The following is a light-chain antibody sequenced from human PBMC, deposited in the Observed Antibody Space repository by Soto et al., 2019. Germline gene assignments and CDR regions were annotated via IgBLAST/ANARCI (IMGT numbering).Light chain of an antibody. V-gene: IGKV3-20*01. CDR3: QQYGNSPRT. CDR2: AAS. J-gene: IGKJ1*01. Sequence: EIVLTQSPGTLSLSPGARATLSCRASQSVSSNYLAWYQQKPGQAPGLLIYAASSRATGIPDRFSGRGSGTDFTLTINRLEPEDFAVYYCQQYGNSPRTFGQGTKVEIK. CDR1: QSVSSNY.